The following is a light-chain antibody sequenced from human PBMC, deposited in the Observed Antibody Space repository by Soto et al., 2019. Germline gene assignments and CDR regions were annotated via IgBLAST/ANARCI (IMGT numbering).Light chain of an antibody. CDR2: DVN. CDR3: CSYAGTYTFV. V-gene: IGLV2-11*01. CDR1: SSDVGGYNF. J-gene: IGLJ1*01. Sequence: QSVLTQPRSVSGSPGQSVTLSCAGTSSDVGGYNFVSWYQQHPGKAPRLMIYDVNKRPSGVPDRFSGSKSGNTASLTTSGLQAEDEADYYCCSYAGTYTFVFGTGTKVTVL.